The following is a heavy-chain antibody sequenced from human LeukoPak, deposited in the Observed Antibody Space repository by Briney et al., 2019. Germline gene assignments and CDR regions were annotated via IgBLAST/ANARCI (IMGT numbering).Heavy chain of an antibody. J-gene: IGHJ4*02. V-gene: IGHV3-23*01. CDR3: AKVDGYYFNYFDY. CDR1: GFTFSSYW. D-gene: IGHD3-22*01. CDR2: ISGSGGST. Sequence: GGSLRLSCAASGFTFSSYWMSWVRQAPGKGLEWVSAISGSGGSTYYADSVKGRFTISGDNSKNTLYLQMNSLRAEDTAVYYCAKVDGYYFNYFDYWGQGTLVTVSS.